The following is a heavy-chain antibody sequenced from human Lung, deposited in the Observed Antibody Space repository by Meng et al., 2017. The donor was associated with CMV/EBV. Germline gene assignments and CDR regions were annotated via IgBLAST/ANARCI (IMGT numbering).Heavy chain of an antibody. CDR1: GYTFTTNY. V-gene: IGHV1-46*01. J-gene: IGHJ4*02. D-gene: IGHD5-24*01. CDR2: IDPNEGST. Sequence: ASVKVSXKASGYTFTTNYIHWVRQAPGQGLEWMGIIDPNEGSTSHTEKFQGRVTMTRDTSTNTVYMELSSLRSEDTAVYYCAREGRDDYNSPRDYFDYWGQGTLVXVSS. CDR3: AREGRDDYNSPRDYFDY.